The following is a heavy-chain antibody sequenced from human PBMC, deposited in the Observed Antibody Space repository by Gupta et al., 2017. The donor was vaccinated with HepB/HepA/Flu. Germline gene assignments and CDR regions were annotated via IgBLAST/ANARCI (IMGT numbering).Heavy chain of an antibody. V-gene: IGHV3-21*01. Sequence: EVQLVESGGGLVKPGGSLRLSCAASGFPFSSYSLNWVRQAPGKGLEWVSSISSSSSYIYYADSVKGRVTISRDNAKNSLYLQMNSLRAEDTAVYYCARVNPTLDYDSSGYYPYYFDYWGQGTLVTVSS. CDR1: GFPFSSYS. CDR3: ARVNPTLDYDSSGYYPYYFDY. CDR2: ISSSSSYI. J-gene: IGHJ4*02. D-gene: IGHD3-22*01.